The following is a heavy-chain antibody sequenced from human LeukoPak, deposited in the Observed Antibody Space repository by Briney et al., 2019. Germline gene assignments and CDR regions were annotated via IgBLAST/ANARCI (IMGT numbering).Heavy chain of an antibody. J-gene: IGHJ4*01. V-gene: IGHV1-3*01. Sequence: GASVKVSCKASGYTFTNYAVHWVRQAPGQRLEWMGWINAGIGNTKYSQKFQGRVTITRDTSASTAYMELSSLRSEDTAVYYCARSPVPAAIFDYWGQEAWSPSPQ. CDR2: INAGIGNT. CDR1: GYTFTNYA. D-gene: IGHD2-2*01. CDR3: ARSPVPAAIFDY.